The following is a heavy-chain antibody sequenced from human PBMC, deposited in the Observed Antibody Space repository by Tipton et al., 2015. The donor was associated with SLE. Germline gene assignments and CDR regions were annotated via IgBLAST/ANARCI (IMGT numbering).Heavy chain of an antibody. V-gene: IGHV4-38-2*01. Sequence: TLSLTCGVSGYSISSGYYWGWIRQPPGKGLEWIGSIYHTGGTHYNPSLKSRVTISVDTSENQSSLKLTSVTAADTAVYYCARHEDITVFGVVYYWGPGTLVTVSS. CDR2: IYHTGGT. CDR1: GYSISSGYY. D-gene: IGHD3-3*01. CDR3: ARHEDITVFGVVYY. J-gene: IGHJ4*02.